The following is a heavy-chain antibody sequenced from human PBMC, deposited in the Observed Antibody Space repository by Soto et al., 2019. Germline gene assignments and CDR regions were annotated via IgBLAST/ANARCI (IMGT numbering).Heavy chain of an antibody. CDR1: GFCCDDYG. D-gene: IGHD2-2*03. V-gene: IGHV3-9*01. J-gene: IGHJ4*02. Sequence: EVQLVESGGGSVQPGGSLRLSCAASGFCCDDYGMHWVRQGPGKGLEWVSGISWNSGDIYYADSVKGRFTISRDNAKRSLYLQMNSLRTEDTALDYCAKDNDLDRDGPFDYWGQGILVTVSS. CDR3: AKDNDLDRDGPFDY. CDR2: ISWNSGDI.